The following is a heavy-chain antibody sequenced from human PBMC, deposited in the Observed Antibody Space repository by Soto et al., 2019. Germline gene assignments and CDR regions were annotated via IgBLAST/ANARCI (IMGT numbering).Heavy chain of an antibody. D-gene: IGHD6-13*01. J-gene: IGHJ5*02. V-gene: IGHV4-4*07. CDR3: ARDQGVAAACITWFDP. CDR2: IHSSGST. Sequence: QVQLQASGPGLVKPSETLSLTCTVSGASMNSYHWSWIRQPAGKGLDWIGHIHSSGSTKYNPSLKSRVTMSVDKSKNQCSLRLMSLTAADTAVYYCARDQGVAAACITWFDPWGQGSLGTVSS. CDR1: GASMNSYH.